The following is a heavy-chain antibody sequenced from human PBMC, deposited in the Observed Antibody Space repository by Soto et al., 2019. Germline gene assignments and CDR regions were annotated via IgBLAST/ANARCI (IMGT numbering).Heavy chain of an antibody. D-gene: IGHD2-15*01. V-gene: IGHV3-30-3*01. CDR3: ARGGGVVVVATTSYFQH. CDR2: ISYDGSNK. CDR1: GFTFNSYA. J-gene: IGHJ1*01. Sequence: QVQLVESGGGVVQPGRSLRLSCAASGFTFNSYAMHWVRQAPGKGLEWVAVISYDGSNKYYADSVKGRFTISRDNSKNTLYLQMNSLRAEDTAVYYCARGGGVVVVATTSYFQHWGQGTLVTVSS.